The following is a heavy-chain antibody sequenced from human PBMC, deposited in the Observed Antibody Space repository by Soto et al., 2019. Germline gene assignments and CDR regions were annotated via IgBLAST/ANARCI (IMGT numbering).Heavy chain of an antibody. D-gene: IGHD6-13*01. V-gene: IGHV1-2*04. CDR2: INPNSGGT. Sequence: ASVKVSCKASGYTFTGYYMHWVRQAPGQGLEWMGWINPNSGGTNYAQKFQGWVTMTRDTSISTAYIELSRLRSDDTAVDYCARETHPDLFRSSSSGGERPFDYWGKGPLVPVSS. CDR3: ARETHPDLFRSSSSGGERPFDY. J-gene: IGHJ4*02. CDR1: GYTFTGYY.